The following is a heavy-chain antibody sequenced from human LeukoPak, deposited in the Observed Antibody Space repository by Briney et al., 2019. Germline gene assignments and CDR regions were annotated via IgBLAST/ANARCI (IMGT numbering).Heavy chain of an antibody. CDR1: GYTFTSYG. Sequence: ASVKVSCKASGYTFTSYGNSWVRQAPGQGLEWMGWISAYNGNTNYAQKVQGRVTMTTDTPTSTAYMELRSLRSDDTAVYYCARDRLRLGELSFDYWGQGTLVTVSS. D-gene: IGHD3-16*02. V-gene: IGHV1-18*01. CDR2: ISAYNGNT. J-gene: IGHJ4*02. CDR3: ARDRLRLGELSFDY.